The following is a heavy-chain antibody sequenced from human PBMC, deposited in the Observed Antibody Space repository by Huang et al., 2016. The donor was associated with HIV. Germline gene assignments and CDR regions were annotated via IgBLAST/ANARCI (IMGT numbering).Heavy chain of an antibody. CDR2: IRPRSSFI. V-gene: IGHV3-21*01. Sequence: EVQLVESGGGLVKPGGSLRLSCAASGFSLDSYNMYWVRQTPGKGLQWVASIRPRSSFIDYADSLKGRFSISRDNAKNSLYLQMNNLRGEDTAVYYCARDRGQQLSPFDSWGQGTLVTVSS. D-gene: IGHD6-13*01. CDR1: GFSLDSYN. CDR3: ARDRGQQLSPFDS. J-gene: IGHJ4*02.